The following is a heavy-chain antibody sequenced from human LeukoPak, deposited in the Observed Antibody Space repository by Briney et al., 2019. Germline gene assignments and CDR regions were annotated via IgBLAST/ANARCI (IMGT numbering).Heavy chain of an antibody. CDR2: IYYTGST. CDR3: ARLSKGRFFDYVFDF. CDR1: GDSFSDTIYY. D-gene: IGHD3-9*01. V-gene: IGHV4-39*01. Sequence: SETLSLTCTVSGDSFSDTIYYWGWIRQPPGQGLQWIGNIYYTGSTYYNPSLRSRVTMSVDTSKNQFSLKMSSVTAADTAVYYCARLSKGRFFDYVFDFWGQGTLLTVSS. J-gene: IGHJ4*02.